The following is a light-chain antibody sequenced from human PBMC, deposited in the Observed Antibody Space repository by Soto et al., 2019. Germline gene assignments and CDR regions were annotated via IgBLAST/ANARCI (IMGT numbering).Light chain of an antibody. Sequence: QSVLTQPASVSGSPGHSITISGTGTSSDVGGYNYVSWYQQHPGKAPKLMIYDVSNRPSGVSNRFSGSKSGNTASLTISGLQAEDEADYYCSSYTSSNYVFGSGTKVTVL. CDR1: SSDVGGYNY. CDR2: DVS. V-gene: IGLV2-14*01. J-gene: IGLJ1*01. CDR3: SSYTSSNYV.